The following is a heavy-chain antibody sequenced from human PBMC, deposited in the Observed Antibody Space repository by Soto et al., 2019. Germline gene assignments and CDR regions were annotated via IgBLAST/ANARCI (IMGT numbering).Heavy chain of an antibody. J-gene: IGHJ6*01. CDR1: GFTFSDYY. Sequence: QVQLVESGGGLVKLGGSLRLSCAASGFTFSDYYMSWIRQAPGKGLERVSYISSSGSTIYYADSVKGRFIISRDNAKNSLYLQMNSLRAVETVVYYFAIAGAYDLWSGYQKSHYVVYYYYGMDVWGQGTTVTVS. CDR2: ISSSGSTI. V-gene: IGHV3-11*01. D-gene: IGHD3-3*01. CDR3: AIAGAYDLWSGYQKSHYVVYYYYGMDV.